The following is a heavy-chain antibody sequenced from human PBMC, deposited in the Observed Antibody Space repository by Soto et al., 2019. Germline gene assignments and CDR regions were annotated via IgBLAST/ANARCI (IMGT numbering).Heavy chain of an antibody. CDR1: GFTFSSHW. V-gene: IGHV3-74*01. Sequence: EVQVVESGGDLVQPGGSLRLSCVASGFTFSSHWMHWVRQAPGKGLVWVAHITSDGSSATYADSVKGRFTISRDNAKHTLYLQMNTLRVEDTAVYYCAYLFAGFDIWGQGTMVAVSS. CDR3: AYLFAGFDI. CDR2: ITSDGSSA. D-gene: IGHD3-10*02. J-gene: IGHJ3*02.